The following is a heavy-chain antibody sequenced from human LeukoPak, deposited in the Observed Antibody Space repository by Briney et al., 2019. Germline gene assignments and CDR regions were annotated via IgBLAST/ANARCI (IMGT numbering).Heavy chain of an antibody. CDR1: GGSFSGYY. CDR2: INHSGST. D-gene: IGHD6-25*01. Sequence: SETLSLTCAVYGGSFSGYYWSWIRQPPGKGLEWIGEINHSGSTNYDPSLKSRVTISVDTPKNQFSLKLSSVTAADTAVYYCARGSERENWFDPWGQGTLVTVSS. V-gene: IGHV4-34*01. J-gene: IGHJ5*02. CDR3: ARGSERENWFDP.